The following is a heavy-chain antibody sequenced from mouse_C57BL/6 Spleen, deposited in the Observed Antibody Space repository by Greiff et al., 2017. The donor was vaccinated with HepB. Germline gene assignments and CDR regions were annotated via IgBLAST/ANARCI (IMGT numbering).Heavy chain of an antibody. J-gene: IGHJ2*01. D-gene: IGHD2-1*01. Sequence: QVQLQQPGAELVKPGASVKMSCKASGYTFTSYWITWVKQRPGQGLEWIGDIYPGSGSTNYNEKFKSKATLTVDTSSSTAYMQLSSLTSEDSAVYYCARGDYGNYERYYFDYWGQGTTLTASS. V-gene: IGHV1-55*01. CDR1: GYTFTSYW. CDR3: ARGDYGNYERYYFDY. CDR2: IYPGSGST.